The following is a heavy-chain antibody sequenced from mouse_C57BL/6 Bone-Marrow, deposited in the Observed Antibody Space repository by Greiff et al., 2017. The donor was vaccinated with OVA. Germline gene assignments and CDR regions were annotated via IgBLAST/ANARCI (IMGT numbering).Heavy chain of an antibody. CDR1: GYTFTSYW. V-gene: IGHV1-7*01. D-gene: IGHD2-4*01. Sequence: VQLQQSGAELAKPGASVKLSCKASGYTFTSYWMHWVKQRPGQGLEWIGYINPSSGYTKYNQKFKDKATLTADKSYSTAYMQLSSLTYEDSAVYYCARAPYDYDGGAYAMDYWGQGTSVTVSS. CDR3: ARAPYDYDGGAYAMDY. J-gene: IGHJ4*01. CDR2: INPSSGYT.